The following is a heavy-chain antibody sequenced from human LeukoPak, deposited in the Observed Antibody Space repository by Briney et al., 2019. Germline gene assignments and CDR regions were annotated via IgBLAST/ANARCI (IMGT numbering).Heavy chain of an antibody. J-gene: IGHJ4*02. V-gene: IGHV4-4*09. CDR2: ILTSGTT. CDR3: ARLRVSGSYLYYFDY. CDR1: NGSISSYH. D-gene: IGHD1-26*01. Sequence: SETLSLTCTVSNGSISSYHWSWVRQPPGKGLEWIGYILTSGTTNYNPSLKSRLTISVDTSKNQFTLKLSSVTAADTAVYYCARLRVSGSYLYYFDYWGQGTLVAVSS.